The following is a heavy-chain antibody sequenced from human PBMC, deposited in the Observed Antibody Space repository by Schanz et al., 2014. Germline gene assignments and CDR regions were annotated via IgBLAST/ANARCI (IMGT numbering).Heavy chain of an antibody. Sequence: EMQLVESGGGLVKPGGSLRLSCAVSGFTVNTNYMSWVRQAPGKGLEWISSMYINSGSTQYADSVKGRFIISRDSSKNTLSLQMNSLRAEDTAVYFCARDGGRDGYNLAFDVWGQGTLVTVSS. CDR1: GFTVNTNY. CDR3: ARDGGRDGYNLAFDV. D-gene: IGHD5-12*01. CDR2: MYINSGST. J-gene: IGHJ1*01. V-gene: IGHV3-53*01.